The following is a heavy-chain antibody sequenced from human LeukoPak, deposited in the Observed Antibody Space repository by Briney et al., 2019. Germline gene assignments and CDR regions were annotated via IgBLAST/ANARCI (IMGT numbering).Heavy chain of an antibody. CDR2: ISYDGSNK. CDR1: GFTFSSYA. J-gene: IGHJ6*02. D-gene: IGHD2-15*01. V-gene: IGHV3-30-3*01. CDR3: ARGAHCSGGSCYSWDYYGMDV. Sequence: GGSLRLSCAASGFTFSSYAMHWVRQAPGKGLEWVAVISYDGSNKYYADSVKGRFTISRDNSKNTLYLQMNSLRAEDTAVYYCARGAHCSGGSCYSWDYYGMDVWGQGTTVTVSS.